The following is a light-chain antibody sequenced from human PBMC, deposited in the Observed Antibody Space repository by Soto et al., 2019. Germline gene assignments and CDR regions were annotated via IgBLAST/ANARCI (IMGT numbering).Light chain of an antibody. V-gene: IGLV2-11*01. Sequence: QSALTQPRSVSGSPGQSVTISCTGTSSDVGGYNYVSWYQQHPGKAPKLMIYDVSKRPSRVPDHFSGSKSGNTASLTISGLQAEDEADYYCCSYAGSYTFVVFGGGTKLTVL. J-gene: IGLJ2*01. CDR1: SSDVGGYNY. CDR3: CSYAGSYTFVV. CDR2: DVS.